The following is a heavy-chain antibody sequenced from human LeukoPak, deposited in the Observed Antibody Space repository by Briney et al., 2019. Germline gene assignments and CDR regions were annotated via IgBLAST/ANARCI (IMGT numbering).Heavy chain of an antibody. CDR3: AKTITDTAMVYYYYGMDV. CDR2: ISYDGSNK. J-gene: IGHJ6*02. D-gene: IGHD5-18*01. Sequence: PGGSLRLSCEASGFTFSSYGMHWVRQAPGKGLEWVAVISYDGSNKYYAYSVKGRFTISRDNSKNTLYLQMNSLRAEDTAVYYCAKTITDTAMVYYYYGMDVWGQGTTVTVSS. V-gene: IGHV3-30*18. CDR1: GFTFSSYG.